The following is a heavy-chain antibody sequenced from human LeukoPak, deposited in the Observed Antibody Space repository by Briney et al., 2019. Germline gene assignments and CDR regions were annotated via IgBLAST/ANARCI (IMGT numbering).Heavy chain of an antibody. J-gene: IGHJ4*02. CDR1: GFTVSSNY. CDR2: IYSGGST. CDR3: ARIMVRGVILDY. Sequence: GGSLRLSCAASGFTVSSNYMSWARQAPGKGLEWVSVIYSGGSTYYADSVKGRFTISRDNSKNTLYLQMNSLRAEDTAVYYCARIMVRGVILDYWGQGTLVTVSS. D-gene: IGHD3-10*01. V-gene: IGHV3-66*01.